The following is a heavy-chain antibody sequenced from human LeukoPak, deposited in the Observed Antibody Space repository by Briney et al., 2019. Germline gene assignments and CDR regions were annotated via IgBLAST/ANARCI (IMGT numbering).Heavy chain of an antibody. D-gene: IGHD3-10*01. CDR2: IYPGDSDT. V-gene: IGHV5-51*01. CDR3: ARQRYYGSGSGYYYGMDV. Sequence: GESLKISCKGSGYSFTSYWIGWVRQMPGKGLEWMGIIYPGDSDTRYSPSFQGQVTISADKSISTAYLQWSSLKASDTAMYYCARQRYYGSGSGYYYGMDVWGQGTMVTVSS. CDR1: GYSFTSYW. J-gene: IGHJ6*02.